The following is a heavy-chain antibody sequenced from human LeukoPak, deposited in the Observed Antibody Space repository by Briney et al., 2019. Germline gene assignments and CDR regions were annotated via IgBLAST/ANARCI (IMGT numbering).Heavy chain of an antibody. CDR3: ASPFSGYYIPNYYYYGMDV. D-gene: IGHD3-22*01. Sequence: GGSLRLSCAASGFTVSSNYMSWVRQAPGKGLEWVSVIYSGGSTYYADSVKGRFTISRDNSKNTLYLQMNSLRAEDTAVYYCASPFSGYYIPNYYYYGMDVWGQGTTVTVSS. CDR2: IYSGGST. V-gene: IGHV3-66*01. CDR1: GFTVSSNY. J-gene: IGHJ6*02.